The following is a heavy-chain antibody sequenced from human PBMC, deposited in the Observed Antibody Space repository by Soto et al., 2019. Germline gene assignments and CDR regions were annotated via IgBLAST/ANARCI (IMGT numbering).Heavy chain of an antibody. CDR3: TRDLGQSFPRPGVAGWFDP. V-gene: IGHV3-49*03. Sequence: PGGSLRLSCTASGFTFGDYAMSWFRQAPGKGLEWVGFIRSKSYGVTTEYAASVKGRFTISRDDSKSIAYLQMNSLKTEDTAVYYCTRDLGQSFPRPGVAGWFDPWGQGTLVTVSS. CDR1: GFTFGDYA. J-gene: IGHJ5*02. CDR2: IRSKSYGVTT. D-gene: IGHD2-15*01.